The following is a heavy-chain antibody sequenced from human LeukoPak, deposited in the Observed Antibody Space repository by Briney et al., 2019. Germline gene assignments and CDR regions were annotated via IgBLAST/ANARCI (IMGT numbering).Heavy chain of an antibody. V-gene: IGHV4-34*01. J-gene: IGHJ4*02. CDR2: INHSGST. D-gene: IGHD2-2*02. Sequence: SETLSLTCAVYGGSFSGYYWRWSRQPRGKGLEWIGEINHSGSTNSNPSLKSRVTISVDTSKNQFSLKLSSVTAADTAVHYCARQGLDCSSTSCYTTYHYWGQGTLVTVSS. CDR3: ARQGLDCSSTSCYTTYHY. CDR1: GGSFSGYY.